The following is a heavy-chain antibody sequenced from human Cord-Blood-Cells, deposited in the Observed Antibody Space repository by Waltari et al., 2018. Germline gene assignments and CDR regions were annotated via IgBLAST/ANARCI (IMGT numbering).Heavy chain of an antibody. CDR2: INLSGST. CDR3: ARGRYYYGSGSYRAFDI. Sequence: QVQLQQWGAGLLKPSETLSLTCAVYGGSFSGYYWSWIRQPPGKGLEWIGEINLSGSTKYHPSLKSRVTISVDTSKNQFSLKLSSVTAADTAVYYCARGRYYYGSGSYRAFDIWGQGTMVTDSS. D-gene: IGHD3-10*01. J-gene: IGHJ3*02. CDR1: GGSFSGYY. V-gene: IGHV4-34*01.